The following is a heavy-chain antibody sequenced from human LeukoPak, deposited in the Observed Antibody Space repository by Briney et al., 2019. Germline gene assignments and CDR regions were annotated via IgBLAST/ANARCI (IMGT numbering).Heavy chain of an antibody. V-gene: IGHV4-59*01. CDR1: GDSMRPYY. CDR3: ASQGYCSGGNCHNWFDP. J-gene: IGHJ5*02. CDR2: IYYTGST. D-gene: IGHD2-15*01. Sequence: SETLSLTCTVSGDSMRPYYWSWIRQPPGKGLEWIGYIYYTGSTNHNPSLRSRVTISVDTSKNQFSLKLSSVTAADTAVYYCASQGYCSGGNCHNWFDPWGQGTLVTVSS.